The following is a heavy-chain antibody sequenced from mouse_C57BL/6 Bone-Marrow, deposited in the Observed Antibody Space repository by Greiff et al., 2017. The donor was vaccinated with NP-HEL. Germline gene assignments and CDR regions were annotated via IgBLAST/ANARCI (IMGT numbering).Heavy chain of an antibody. CDR1: GYAFRSYW. Sequence: QVQLQQSGAELVKPGASVKISCKASGYAFRSYWMNWVKQRPGKGLEWIGQIYPGDGDTYYNGKFKGKATLTADKSSSTAYMQLSSLTSEDSAVFFSARRGDYDEGFAYGGQGTLVTVTA. CDR3: ARRGDYDEGFAY. V-gene: IGHV1-80*01. D-gene: IGHD2-4*01. J-gene: IGHJ3*01. CDR2: IYPGDGDT.